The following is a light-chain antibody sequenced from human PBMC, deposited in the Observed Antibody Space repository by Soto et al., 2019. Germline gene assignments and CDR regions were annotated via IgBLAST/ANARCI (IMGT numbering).Light chain of an antibody. CDR3: QQSFSASYT. Sequence: DIQMTPSPSSLSASVGDRVTITCRASQTIDRFLNWYQHKPGRAPKLLIDAASRLQSGVSSRFSGSGSGPDFTLAIINLLPVDFADYYCQQSFSASYTFGQGTKLEI. CDR1: QTIDRF. V-gene: IGKV1-39*01. CDR2: AAS. J-gene: IGKJ2*01.